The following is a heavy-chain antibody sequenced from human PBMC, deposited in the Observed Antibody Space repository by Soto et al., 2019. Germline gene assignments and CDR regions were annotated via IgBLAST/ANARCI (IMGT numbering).Heavy chain of an antibody. V-gene: IGHV3-23*01. CDR2: ISGSGGST. Sequence: PGGSLRLSCAASGFTFSSYAMSWVRQAPGKGLEWVSAISGSGGSTYYADSVKGRFTISRDNSKNTLYLQMNSLRAEDTAVYYCASSPAWYYYYYGMDVWGQGTTVTV. J-gene: IGHJ6*02. CDR3: ASSPAWYYYYYGMDV. CDR1: GFTFSSYA.